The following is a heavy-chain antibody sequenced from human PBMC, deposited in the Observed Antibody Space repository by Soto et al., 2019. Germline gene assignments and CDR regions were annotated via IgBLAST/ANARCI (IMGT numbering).Heavy chain of an antibody. CDR2: IWNDGSNT. V-gene: IGHV3-33*03. CDR1: GFTFSRYG. Sequence: QVELVESGGGVVQPGGSLRLSCAGSGFTFSRYGMHWVRQAPGKGLEWLGVIWNDGSNTYHVDSVRGRFSISRDNSKNTLSLQMNSIRIEDTAFYHCARFSDWLSLASWGQGTLVTVSS. CDR3: ARFSDWLSLAS. D-gene: IGHD3-3*01. J-gene: IGHJ5*02.